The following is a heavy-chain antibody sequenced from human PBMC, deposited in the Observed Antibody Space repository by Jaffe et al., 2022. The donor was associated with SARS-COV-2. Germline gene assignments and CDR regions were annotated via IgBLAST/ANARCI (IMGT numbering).Heavy chain of an antibody. J-gene: IGHJ4*02. D-gene: IGHD6-19*01. V-gene: IGHV3-9*01. Sequence: EVQLVESGGGLVQPGRSLRLSCAASGFTFDDYAMHWVRQAPGKGLEWVSGISWNSGSIGYADSVKGRFTISRDNAKNSLYLQMNSLRAEDTALYYCAKELAVAGTGVFDYWGQGTLVTVSS. CDR2: ISWNSGSI. CDR1: GFTFDDYA. CDR3: AKELAVAGTGVFDY.